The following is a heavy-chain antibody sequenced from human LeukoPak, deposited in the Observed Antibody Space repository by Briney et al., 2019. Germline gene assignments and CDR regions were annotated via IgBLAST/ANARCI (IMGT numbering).Heavy chain of an antibody. J-gene: IGHJ4*02. CDR2: INPNSGGT. D-gene: IGHD3-10*01. Sequence: ASVKVSCKASGYTFTGYYMYWVRQAPGQGLEWMGWINPNSGGTNYAQKFQGRVTMTRDTSISTAYMELSRLRSDDTAVYYCARDFNYCGSGSFPDYWGQGTLVTVSS. CDR3: ARDFNYCGSGSFPDY. V-gene: IGHV1-2*02. CDR1: GYTFTGYY.